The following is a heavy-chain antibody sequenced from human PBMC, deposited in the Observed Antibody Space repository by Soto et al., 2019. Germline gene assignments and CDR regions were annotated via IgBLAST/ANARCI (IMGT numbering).Heavy chain of an antibody. CDR2: ISAYNGNT. V-gene: IGHV1-18*01. Sequence: GASVKVSCKASGYTFTSYGISWVRQAPGQGLEWMGWISAYNGNTNYAQKLQGRVTMTTDTSTSTAYMELRSLRSDDTAVYYCARDLPPQFELRFDYWGQGTLVTVSS. CDR1: GYTFTSYG. D-gene: IGHD1-26*01. CDR3: ARDLPPQFELRFDY. J-gene: IGHJ4*02.